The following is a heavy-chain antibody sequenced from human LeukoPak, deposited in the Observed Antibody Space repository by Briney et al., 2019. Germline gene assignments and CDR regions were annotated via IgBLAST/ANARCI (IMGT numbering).Heavy chain of an antibody. J-gene: IGHJ4*02. CDR1: GYTFTSYD. D-gene: IGHD3-10*01. V-gene: IGHV1-8*03. CDR3: ARGRYGSGTHRFDY. CDR2: MNPNSGNT. Sequence: GASMKVSCKASGYTFTSYDINWVRQATGQGLEWMGWMNPNSGNTGYAQKFQGRVTITRNTSISTAYMELSSLRSEDTAVYYCARGRYGSGTHRFDYWGQGTLVTVSS.